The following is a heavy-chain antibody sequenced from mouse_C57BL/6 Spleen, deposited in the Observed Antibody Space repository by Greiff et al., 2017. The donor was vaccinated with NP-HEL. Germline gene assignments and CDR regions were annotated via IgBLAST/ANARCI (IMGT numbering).Heavy chain of an antibody. Sequence: QVQLQQSGAELVKPGASVKLSCKASGYTFTSYWMHWVKQRPGQGLEWIGMIHPNSGSTNYNEKFKSKATLTVDKSSSTAYMQLSSLTSEDSAVYYCAREGAYYSNYGWFAYWGQGTLVTVSA. V-gene: IGHV1-64*01. D-gene: IGHD2-5*01. CDR3: AREGAYYSNYGWFAY. CDR2: IHPNSGST. CDR1: GYTFTSYW. J-gene: IGHJ3*01.